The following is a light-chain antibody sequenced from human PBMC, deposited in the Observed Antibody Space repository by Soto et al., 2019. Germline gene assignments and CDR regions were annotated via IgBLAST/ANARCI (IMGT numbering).Light chain of an antibody. CDR3: SSYAGSNNPVI. CDR1: SSDVGGYNY. J-gene: IGLJ2*01. CDR2: EVS. V-gene: IGLV2-8*01. Sequence: QSVLTQPPSVSGSPGQSVTISCTGTSSDVGGYNYVSWYQQHPGKAPKFMIYEVSKRPSGVPDRFSGSKSGNTASLTVSGLQADDEADYYCSSYAGSNNPVIFGGGTKLTVL.